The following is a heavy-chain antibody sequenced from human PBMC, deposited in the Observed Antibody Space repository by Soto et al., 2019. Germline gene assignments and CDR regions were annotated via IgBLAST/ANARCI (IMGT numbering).Heavy chain of an antibody. D-gene: IGHD2-15*01. Sequence: ASVKVSCKASGYTFTSYYMHWVRQAPGQGLEWMGIINPSGGSTSYAQKFQGRVTMTRDTSTSTVYMELSSLRSEDTAVYYCARDLIVVVVAAYYYYGMDVWGQGTTVTFSS. CDR1: GYTFTSYY. CDR2: INPSGGST. J-gene: IGHJ6*02. V-gene: IGHV1-46*01. CDR3: ARDLIVVVVAAYYYYGMDV.